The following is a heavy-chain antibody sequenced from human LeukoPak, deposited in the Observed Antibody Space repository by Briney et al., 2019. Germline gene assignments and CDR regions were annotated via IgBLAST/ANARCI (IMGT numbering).Heavy chain of an antibody. V-gene: IGHV4-34*01. J-gene: IGHJ4*02. D-gene: IGHD6-6*01. Sequence: SETLSLTCAVYGGSFSGYYWSWIHQPPGKGLEWIGEINHSGSTNYNPSLKSRVTISVDTSKNQFSLKLSSVTAADTAVYYCARGKAAKAARPLFDYWGQGTLVTVSS. CDR3: ARGKAAKAARPLFDY. CDR1: GGSFSGYY. CDR2: INHSGST.